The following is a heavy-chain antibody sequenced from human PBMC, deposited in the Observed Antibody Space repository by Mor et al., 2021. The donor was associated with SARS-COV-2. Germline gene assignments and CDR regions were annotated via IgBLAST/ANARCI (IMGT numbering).Heavy chain of an antibody. Sequence: FTISRDNAKNSLYLQMNSLRAEDTALYYCAKAGGSYYDSSGIDYWGQGTLVTVSS. V-gene: IGHV3-9*01. J-gene: IGHJ4*02. CDR3: AKAGGSYYDSSGIDY. D-gene: IGHD3-22*01.